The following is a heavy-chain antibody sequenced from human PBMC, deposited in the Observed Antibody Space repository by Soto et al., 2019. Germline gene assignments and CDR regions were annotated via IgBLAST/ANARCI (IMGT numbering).Heavy chain of an antibody. D-gene: IGHD3-3*01. Sequence: ASVKVSCKASGYTFTSYDINWVRQATGQGLEWMGRMNPNSGNTGYAQKFQGRVTMTRNTSISTAYMELSSLRSEDTAVYYCSRVGYDFWSGYPINYYYYYMDVWGKGTTVTVSS. CDR2: MNPNSGNT. CDR3: SRVGYDFWSGYPINYYYYYMDV. V-gene: IGHV1-8*01. J-gene: IGHJ6*03. CDR1: GYTFTSYD.